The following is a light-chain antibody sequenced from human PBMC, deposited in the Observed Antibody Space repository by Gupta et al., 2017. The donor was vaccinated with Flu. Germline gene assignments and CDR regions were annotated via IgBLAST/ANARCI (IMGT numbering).Light chain of an antibody. CDR2: DAY. Sequence: LPHGEHPSLACRASQSIATNLDCYQREPRKAPRLLVPDAYTTTTDIPASFSGSTSGTDITLSIGSLEPADFEVYYYQSFQTFGQGTKVEIK. CDR1: QSIATN. CDR3: QSFQT. V-gene: IGKV3-11*01. J-gene: IGKJ1*01.